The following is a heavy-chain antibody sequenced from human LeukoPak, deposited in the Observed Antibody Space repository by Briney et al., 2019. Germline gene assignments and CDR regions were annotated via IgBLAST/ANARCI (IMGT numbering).Heavy chain of an antibody. CDR3: AKDSIIMGRRDSFDY. CDR1: GFTFDDYA. D-gene: IGHD3-16*01. J-gene: IGHJ4*02. Sequence: GGSLRLSCAASGFTFDDYAMHWVRQAPGKGLEWVSLISWDGGSTYYADSVKGRFTVSRDSSKNSLFLQMNSLRPEDTALYYCAKDSIIMGRRDSFDYWGQGTLVTVSS. CDR2: ISWDGGST. V-gene: IGHV3-43D*03.